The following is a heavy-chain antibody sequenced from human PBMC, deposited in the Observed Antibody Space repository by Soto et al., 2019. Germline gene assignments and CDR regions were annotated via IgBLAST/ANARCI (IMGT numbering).Heavy chain of an antibody. V-gene: IGHV3-30*03. Sequence: QVQLVESGGGVVQPGRSLRLSCAASGFTFSSYGMHWVRQAPGKGLEWVAVISYDGSNKYYADSVKGRFTISRDNSKNTLYLQMNSLRAEDTAVYYCATERGYWGQGTLVTVSS. J-gene: IGHJ4*02. CDR3: ATERGY. D-gene: IGHD1-1*01. CDR1: GFTFSSYG. CDR2: ISYDGSNK.